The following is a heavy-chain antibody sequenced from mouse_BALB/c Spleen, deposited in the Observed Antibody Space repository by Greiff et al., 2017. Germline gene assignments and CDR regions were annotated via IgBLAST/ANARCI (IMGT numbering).Heavy chain of an antibody. CDR1: GYSFTGYY. D-gene: IGHD1-1*01. J-gene: IGHJ4*01. V-gene: IGHV1-31*01. CDR2: INPYNGAT. CDR3: ARGDYYGYAMDY. Sequence: EVQLVESGPELVKPGASVKISCKASGYSFTGYYMHWVKQSHVKSLEWIGRINPYNGATSYNQNFKDKASLTVDKSSSTAYMELHSLTSEDSAVYYCARGDYYGYAMDYWGQGTSVTVSS.